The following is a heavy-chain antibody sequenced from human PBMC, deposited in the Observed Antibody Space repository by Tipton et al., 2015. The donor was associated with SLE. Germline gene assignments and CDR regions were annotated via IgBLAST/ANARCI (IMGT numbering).Heavy chain of an antibody. Sequence: TLSLTCTVSGSSVGAHYWTWIRQGPGKGLEWIGFKYHTGYTNSNPSLKSRVTISLDTSKNEFSLTLTSVSPADTAVYYCARNGIGSGWYNFQYWGRGTLVSVSA. J-gene: IGHJ1*01. D-gene: IGHD6-19*01. CDR3: ARNGIGSGWYNFQY. V-gene: IGHV4-59*02. CDR2: KYHTGYT. CDR1: GSSVGAHY.